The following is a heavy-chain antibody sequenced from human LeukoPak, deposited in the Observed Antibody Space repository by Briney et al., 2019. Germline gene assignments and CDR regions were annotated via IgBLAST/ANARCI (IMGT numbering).Heavy chain of an antibody. Sequence: PSETLSVTCAVYGGSFIGYYWSWIRQPRGKGLEWIGEINHSGSTNYNPSLKSRVTISVDTSKNQFSLKLSSVTAADTAVYYCARAPRYNWNYFDYWGQGTLVTVSS. D-gene: IGHD1-20*01. J-gene: IGHJ4*02. CDR3: ARAPRYNWNYFDY. V-gene: IGHV4-34*01. CDR2: INHSGST. CDR1: GGSFIGYY.